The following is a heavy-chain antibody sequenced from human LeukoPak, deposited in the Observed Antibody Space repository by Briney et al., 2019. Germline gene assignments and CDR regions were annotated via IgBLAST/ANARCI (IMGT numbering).Heavy chain of an antibody. V-gene: IGHV3-23*01. CDR3: AKGASYYYYDSSGSDY. D-gene: IGHD3-22*01. CDR2: ISGSGGST. CDR1: GFTFSSYA. Sequence: GGSLRLSCAASGFTFSSYAMSWVRQAPGKGLEWVSAISGSGGSTYYADSVKGRFTISRDNSKNTLYLQMNSLRAEDTAVYYCAKGASYYYYDSSGSDYWGQGTLDTVSS. J-gene: IGHJ4*02.